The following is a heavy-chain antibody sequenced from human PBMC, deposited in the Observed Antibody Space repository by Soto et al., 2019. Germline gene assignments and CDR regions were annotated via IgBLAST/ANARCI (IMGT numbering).Heavy chain of an antibody. Sequence: PSETLSLTCTVSGGSISSGDYYWSWIRQPPGKGLEWIGYIYYSGSTYYNPSLKSRVTISVDTSKNQFSLKLSSVTAADTAVYYCGRVQSVYSGYEEIWGQGTLVTVSS. J-gene: IGHJ4*02. D-gene: IGHD5-12*01. CDR3: GRVQSVYSGYEEI. V-gene: IGHV4-30-4*01. CDR1: GGSISSGDYY. CDR2: IYYSGST.